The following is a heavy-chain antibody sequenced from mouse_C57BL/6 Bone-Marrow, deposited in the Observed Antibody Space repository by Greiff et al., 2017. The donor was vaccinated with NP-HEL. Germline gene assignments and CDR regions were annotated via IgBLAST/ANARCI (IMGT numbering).Heavy chain of an antibody. V-gene: IGHV1-64*01. CDR3: ARGGRDYDL. CDR2: IHPNSGST. J-gene: IGHJ2*01. CDR1: GYTFTSYW. Sequence: QVHVKQPGAELVKPGASVKLSCKASGYTFTSYWMHWVKQRPGQGLEWIGMIHPNSGSTNYNEKFKSKATLTVDKSSSTAYMQLSSLTSEDSAVYYCARGGRDYDLWGQGTTLTVSS. D-gene: IGHD2-4*01.